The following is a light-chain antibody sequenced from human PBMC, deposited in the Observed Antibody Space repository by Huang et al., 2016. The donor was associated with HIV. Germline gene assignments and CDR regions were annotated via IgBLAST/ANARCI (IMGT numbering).Light chain of an antibody. CDR3: QQLHNSPYT. CDR1: QSLSGW. J-gene: IGKJ2*01. Sequence: DIQMTPSPSTLSASIGDRVTITCRASQSLSGWLAWYQQRPGNAPHLLSSKASSLQSGVPPRFSGSGSGTDFNLTISSLQPDDFATYYCQQLHNSPYTFGHGTKLEIK. CDR2: KAS. V-gene: IGKV1-5*03.